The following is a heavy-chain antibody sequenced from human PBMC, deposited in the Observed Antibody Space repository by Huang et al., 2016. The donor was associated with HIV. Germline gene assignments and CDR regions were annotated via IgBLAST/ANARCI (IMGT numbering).Heavy chain of an antibody. D-gene: IGHD6-13*01. CDR2: IRKDGSNE. Sequence: QVQLVESGGGVVQPGGSLRLSCAGSGFPFSDYGMYWVRQEPGRGLEWVAFIRKDGSNEFYADSVKGRCAISRDNSKNTLDLQMNRLRTDDTAVYYCAKEDDSSWYLDYWGPGTLVTVSS. J-gene: IGHJ4*02. CDR3: AKEDDSSWYLDY. V-gene: IGHV3-30*02. CDR1: GFPFSDYG.